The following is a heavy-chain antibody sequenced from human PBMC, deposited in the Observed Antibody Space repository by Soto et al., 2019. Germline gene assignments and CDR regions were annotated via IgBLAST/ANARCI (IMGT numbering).Heavy chain of an antibody. CDR3: ARVTGRYYYGMDV. CDR1: GVTFSGYS. V-gene: IGHV4-34*01. J-gene: IGHJ6*02. Sequence: SETLSLTCAASGVTFSGYSWRWIRQPPGKGLEWIGEINHSGSTNYNTSLKSRVTISVDTSKNQFSLKLSSLTAADTAVYFCARVTGRYYYGMDVWGQGTTVT. CDR2: INHSGST.